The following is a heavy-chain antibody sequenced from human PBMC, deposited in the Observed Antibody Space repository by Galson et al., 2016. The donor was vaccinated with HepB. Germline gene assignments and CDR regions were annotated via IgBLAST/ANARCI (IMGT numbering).Heavy chain of an antibody. D-gene: IGHD5-12*01. CDR1: GYTFTTYA. Sequence: SVKVSCKASGYTFTTYAMYWVRQAPGQRLEWMGWINAANGDTKYSQKLQGRGTITWDTSENTAYMELSSLRSEDTAVYYCARGHIVATVDYYYSGLDVWGQGTTVTVSS. J-gene: IGHJ6*02. CDR3: ARGHIVATVDYYYSGLDV. V-gene: IGHV1-3*01. CDR2: INAANGDT.